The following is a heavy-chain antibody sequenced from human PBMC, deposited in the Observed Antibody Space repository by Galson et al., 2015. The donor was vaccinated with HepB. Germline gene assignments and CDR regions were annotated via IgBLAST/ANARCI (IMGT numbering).Heavy chain of an antibody. CDR2: INSDGSST. D-gene: IGHD2/OR15-2a*01. V-gene: IGHV3-74*01. Sequence: SLRLSCAASGFTFSSYWMHWVRQAPGKGLVWVSRINSDGSSTSYADSVKGRFTISRDNAKNTLYLQMNGLRAEDTAVYYCARGAGDLYGSMGYWGQGTLVTVSS. J-gene: IGHJ4*02. CDR1: GFTFSSYW. CDR3: ARGAGDLYGSMGY.